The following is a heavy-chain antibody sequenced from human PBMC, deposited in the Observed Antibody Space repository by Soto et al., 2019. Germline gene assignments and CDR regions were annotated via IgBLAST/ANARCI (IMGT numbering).Heavy chain of an antibody. CDR1: GYTFATSG. CDR2: ISVYDGKT. Sequence: AAVKVSCKTSGYTFATSGISWVRQAPGQGLEWMGWISVYDGKTKYAQKVQSRVTMTTDTSTSTAYMELRGLRSDDTAFYYCARSYSSGWGDYWGQGTLVPVSS. V-gene: IGHV1-18*04. CDR3: ARSYSSGWGDY. J-gene: IGHJ4*02. D-gene: IGHD6-19*01.